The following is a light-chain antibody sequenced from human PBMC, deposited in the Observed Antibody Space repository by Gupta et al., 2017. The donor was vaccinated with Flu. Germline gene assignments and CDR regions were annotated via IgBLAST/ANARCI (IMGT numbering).Light chain of an antibody. CDR3: QQSYKSPRT. V-gene: IGKV1-39*01. Sequence: PSSLSASVGDRVTITCRASQRISYFLNWYQQKPGKAPNLLIYAASSLQSGVPSRFSGSGSGTDFTLNISSLQPEDFATYYCQQSYKSPRTFGGGTKVEIK. CDR1: QRISYF. J-gene: IGKJ4*02. CDR2: AAS.